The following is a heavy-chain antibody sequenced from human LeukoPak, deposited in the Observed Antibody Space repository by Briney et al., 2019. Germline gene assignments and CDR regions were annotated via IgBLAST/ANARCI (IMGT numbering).Heavy chain of an antibody. CDR1: GFTFSSYS. J-gene: IGHJ4*02. V-gene: IGHV3-21*01. D-gene: IGHD3-9*01. CDR3: VSVLRYFDWFF. Sequence: GGSLRLSRAASGFTFSSYSMNWVRQAPGKGLEWVSSISSSSSYIYYADSVKGRFTISRDNAKNSLYLQMNSLRAEDTAVYYCVSVLRYFDWFFWGQGTLVTVSS. CDR2: ISSSSSYI.